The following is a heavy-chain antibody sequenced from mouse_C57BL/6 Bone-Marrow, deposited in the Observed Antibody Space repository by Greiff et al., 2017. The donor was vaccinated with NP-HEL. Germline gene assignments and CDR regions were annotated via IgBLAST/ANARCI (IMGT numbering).Heavy chain of an antibody. V-gene: IGHV1-81*01. D-gene: IGHD1-1*01. CDR2: IYPRSGNT. CDR1: GYTFTSYG. CDR3: ARSPNYYGSSLYYAMDY. J-gene: IGHJ4*01. Sequence: VNVVESGAELARPGASVKLSCKASGYTFTSYGISWVKQRTGQGLEWIGEIYPRSGNTYYNEKFKGKATLTADKSSSTAYMELRSLTSEDSAVYFCARSPNYYGSSLYYAMDYWGQGTSVTVSS.